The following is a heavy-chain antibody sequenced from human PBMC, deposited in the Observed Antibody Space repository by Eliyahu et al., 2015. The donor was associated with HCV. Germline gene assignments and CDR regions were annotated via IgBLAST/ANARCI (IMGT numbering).Heavy chain of an antibody. CDR3: AKPGRAGAPLSYWYFDL. CDR1: GFTFSSXG. J-gene: IGHJ2*01. CDR2: ISYDGSNK. Sequence: QVQLVESGGGVVQPGRSLRLSCAASGFTFSSXGMHWVRQAPGKGLEWVAVISYDGSNKYYADSVKGRFTISRDNSKNTLYLQMNSLRAEDTAVYYCAKPGRAGAPLSYWYFDLWGRGTLVTVSS. V-gene: IGHV3-30*18. D-gene: IGHD1-26*01.